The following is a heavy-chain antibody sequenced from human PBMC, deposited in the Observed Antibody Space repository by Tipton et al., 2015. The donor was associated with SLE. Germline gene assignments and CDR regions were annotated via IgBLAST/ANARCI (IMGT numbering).Heavy chain of an antibody. CDR2: IKQDGSDK. D-gene: IGHD1-1*01. V-gene: IGHV3-7*01. Sequence: GSLRLSCAASGFTFSSYWMTWVRQAPGKGLEWVANIKQDGSDKYYVDSVKGRFTISRDNAKNSLYLQMNNLRAEDTAVYYCARAGSLTVAGTISDHWGQGTLVTFSS. CDR3: ARAGSLTVAGTISDH. J-gene: IGHJ4*02. CDR1: GFTFSSYW.